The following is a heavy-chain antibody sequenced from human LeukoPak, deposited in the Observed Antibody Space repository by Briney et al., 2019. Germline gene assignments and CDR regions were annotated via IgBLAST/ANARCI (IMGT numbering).Heavy chain of an antibody. CDR2: MNPNSGNT. D-gene: IGHD1-26*01. CDR3: ARQSLGGELRGFDY. CDR1: GYTFTSYD. Sequence: ASVKVSCKASGYTFTSYDINWVRQATGQGLEWMGWMNPNSGNTGYAQKFQGRVTITWNTSISTAYMELSSLRSEDTAVYYCARQSLGGELRGFDYWGQGTLVTVSS. J-gene: IGHJ4*02. V-gene: IGHV1-8*03.